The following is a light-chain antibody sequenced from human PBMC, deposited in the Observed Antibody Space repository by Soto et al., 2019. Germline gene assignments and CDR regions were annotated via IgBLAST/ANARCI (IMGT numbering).Light chain of an antibody. CDR2: DVS. V-gene: IGLV2-14*03. Sequence: QSVLTQPASVSGSPGQSFTIPCTGSSSDVGAYHSVSWYQQHPGKAPKLINFDVSNRPSGVSNRFSGSKSGNTASLTISGLQAEDEADYYCSSFTDTGTVMFGGGTKVTVL. CDR3: SSFTDTGTVM. J-gene: IGLJ3*02. CDR1: SSDVGAYHS.